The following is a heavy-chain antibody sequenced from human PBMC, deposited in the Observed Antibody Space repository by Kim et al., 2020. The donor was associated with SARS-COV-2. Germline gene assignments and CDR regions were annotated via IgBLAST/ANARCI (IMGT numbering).Heavy chain of an antibody. J-gene: IGHJ6*03. CDR3: ARRQRYSSGWYVAFYYYYMDV. D-gene: IGHD6-19*01. CDR1: GGSLSSSSYY. V-gene: IGHV4-39*01. Sequence: SETLSLTCTVSGGSLSSSSYYWGWIRQPPGKGLEWIGTTYYSGNTYYNPSLKSRVTISVDTSKNQFSLKLGSVTAADTAVYYCARRQRYSSGWYVAFYYYYMDVWGKGTTVTVSS. CDR2: TYYSGNT.